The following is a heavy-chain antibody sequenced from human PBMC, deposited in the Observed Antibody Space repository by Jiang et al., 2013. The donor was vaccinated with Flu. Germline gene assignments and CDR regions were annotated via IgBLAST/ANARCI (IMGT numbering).Heavy chain of an antibody. V-gene: IGHV1-69*04. CDR3: ARGGMVAHELYYYDSSGYRNAFDI. CDR2: IIPILGIA. Sequence: SGAEVKKPGSSVKVSCKASGGTFSSYAISWVRQAPGQGLEWMGRIIPILGIANYAQKFQGRVTITADKSTSTAYMELSSLRSEDTAVYYCARGGMVAHELYYYDSSGYRNAFDIWGQGTMVTVSS. D-gene: IGHD3-22*01. J-gene: IGHJ3*02. CDR1: GGTFSSYA.